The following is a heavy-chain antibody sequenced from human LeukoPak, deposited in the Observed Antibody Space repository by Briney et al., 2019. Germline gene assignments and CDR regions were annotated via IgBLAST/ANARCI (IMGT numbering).Heavy chain of an antibody. J-gene: IGHJ4*02. CDR3: ARIGYCSSTSCFPFDY. Sequence: GESLKISCKGSGYSFTSYWIGWVRQMPGKGLEWMGIIYPGDSDTRYSPSFQGQVTISADKSISTAYLQWSGLKASDTAMYYCARIGYCSSTSCFPFDYWGQGTLVTVSS. CDR2: IYPGDSDT. D-gene: IGHD2-2*01. V-gene: IGHV5-51*01. CDR1: GYSFTSYW.